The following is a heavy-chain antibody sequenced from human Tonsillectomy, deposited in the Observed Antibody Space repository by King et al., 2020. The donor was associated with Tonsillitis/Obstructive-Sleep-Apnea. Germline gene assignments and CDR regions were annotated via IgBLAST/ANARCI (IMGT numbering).Heavy chain of an antibody. CDR3: ARAFYCSSTSCLNYYNYYMDV. V-gene: IGHV3-20*04. D-gene: IGHD2-2*01. J-gene: IGHJ6*03. CDR1: GFTFDDYG. CDR2: INWNGGST. Sequence: VQLVESGGGVVRPGGSLRLSCAASGFTFDDYGMSWVRQAPGKGLEWLSGINWNGGSTGYADSVKGRFTISRDNAKNSLYLQMNSLRAEDTALYYCARAFYCSSTSCLNYYNYYMDVWGKGTTVTVSS.